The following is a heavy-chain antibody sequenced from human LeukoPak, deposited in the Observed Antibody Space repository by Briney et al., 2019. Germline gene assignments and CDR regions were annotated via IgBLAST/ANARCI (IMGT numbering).Heavy chain of an antibody. CDR3: ARRPPYYYFDY. D-gene: IGHD3-10*01. Sequence: GGSQRLSCAASGFTFSNYAMSWVRQAPGKGLEWVSTISGSGGSTYYADSVKGRFTISRDNAKNSLFLQMNSLRAEDTAVYYCARRPPYYYFDYWGQGTLVTVSS. V-gene: IGHV3-23*01. J-gene: IGHJ4*02. CDR2: ISGSGGST. CDR1: GFTFSNYA.